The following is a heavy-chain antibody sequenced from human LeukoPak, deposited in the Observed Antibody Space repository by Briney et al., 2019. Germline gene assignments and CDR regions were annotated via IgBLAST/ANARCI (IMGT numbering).Heavy chain of an antibody. V-gene: IGHV3-23*01. CDR2: ISDSGGDT. D-gene: IGHD1-26*01. CDR3: AKGGSYGPLDF. J-gene: IGHJ4*02. Sequence: GGSLRLSCAASGFTFRSSAMTWVRQAPGKWLEWVSAISDSGGDTIYTGSVKDRFTISRDNAKNTLYLQMSSLRAEDTAVYYCAKGGSYGPLDFWGQGTLVTVSS. CDR1: GFTFRSSA.